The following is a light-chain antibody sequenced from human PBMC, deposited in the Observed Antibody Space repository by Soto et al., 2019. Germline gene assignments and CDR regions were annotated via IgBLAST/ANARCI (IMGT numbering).Light chain of an antibody. Sequence: AIQMTQSPSSLSASVGDRVTITCLASQGIRNDLGWYHQKPGKAPKLLIYDASSLQSGVPSRFSGSGSGTDFTLTISSLQPEDFATYYCLQDYNYPLTFGGGTKVDIK. V-gene: IGKV1-6*01. CDR3: LQDYNYPLT. J-gene: IGKJ4*01. CDR1: QGIRND. CDR2: DAS.